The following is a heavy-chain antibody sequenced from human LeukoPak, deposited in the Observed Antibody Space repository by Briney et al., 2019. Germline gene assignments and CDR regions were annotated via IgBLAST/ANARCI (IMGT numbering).Heavy chain of an antibody. V-gene: IGHV3-30*02. CDR1: GFSFSVYW. Sequence: LPGGSLRLSCAASGFSFSVYWMLWVRQAPGKGLEWVAFIRYDGNNKLYADSMKGRFTISRDNSKNTLYLHINSLRAEDTAVYYCVKDNPLDYWGQGTLVIVSS. CDR3: VKDNPLDY. D-gene: IGHD1-14*01. J-gene: IGHJ4*02. CDR2: IRYDGNNK.